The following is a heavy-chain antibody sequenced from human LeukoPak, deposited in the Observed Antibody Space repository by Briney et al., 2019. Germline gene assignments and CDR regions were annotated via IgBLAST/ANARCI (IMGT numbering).Heavy chain of an antibody. V-gene: IGHV4-4*07. CDR1: GGSISSYY. D-gene: IGHD3-16*02. CDR2: IYTSGST. J-gene: IGHJ4*02. CDR3: ARGGGIVISGIELFDY. Sequence: SETLSLTCTVSGGSISSYYWSWTRQPAGKGLEWIGRIYTSGSTNYNPSLKSRVTMSVDTSKNQFSLKLSSVTAADTAVYYCARGGGIVISGIELFDYWGQGTLVTVSS.